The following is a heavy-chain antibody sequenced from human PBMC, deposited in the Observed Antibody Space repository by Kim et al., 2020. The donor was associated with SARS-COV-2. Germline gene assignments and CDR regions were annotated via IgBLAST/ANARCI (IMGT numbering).Heavy chain of an antibody. V-gene: IGHV1-69*13. Sequence: SVKVSCKASGGTFSSYAISWVRQAPGQGLEWMGGIIPIFGTANYAQKFQGRVTITADESTSTAYMELSSLRSEDTAVYYCARVRTMVRGVIVGYGMDVWGQGTTVTVSS. J-gene: IGHJ6*02. D-gene: IGHD3-10*01. CDR1: GGTFSSYA. CDR2: IIPIFGTA. CDR3: ARVRTMVRGVIVGYGMDV.